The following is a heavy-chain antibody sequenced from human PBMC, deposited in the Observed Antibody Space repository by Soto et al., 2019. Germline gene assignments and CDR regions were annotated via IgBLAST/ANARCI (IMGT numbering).Heavy chain of an antibody. CDR3: AREAVAGTGAYGMDV. Sequence: GASVKVSCKAPGYTFTSYYMHWVRQAPGQGLEWMGIINPSGGSTSYAQKFQGRVTMTRDTSTSTVYMELSSLRSEDTAVYYCAREAVAGTGAYGMDVWGQGTTVTVSS. V-gene: IGHV1-46*01. D-gene: IGHD6-19*01. CDR1: GYTFTSYY. CDR2: INPSGGST. J-gene: IGHJ6*02.